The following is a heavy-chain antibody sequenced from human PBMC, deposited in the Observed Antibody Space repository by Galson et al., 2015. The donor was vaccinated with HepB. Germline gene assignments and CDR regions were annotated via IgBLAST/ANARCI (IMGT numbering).Heavy chain of an antibody. D-gene: IGHD3-16*02. V-gene: IGHV4-39*01. CDR1: GGSIGSRSYY. CDR2: IYYSGTT. Sequence: SETLSLTCSVSGGSIGSRSYYWGWVRQPPGKGLEWIGTIYYSGTTYYNPSLKSRVTIYVGTSNDQFSLNLSSVTSGDTAVYYCARSPIWGSYRSYFFDYWGQGALVTVSS. CDR3: ARSPIWGSYRSYFFDY. J-gene: IGHJ4*02.